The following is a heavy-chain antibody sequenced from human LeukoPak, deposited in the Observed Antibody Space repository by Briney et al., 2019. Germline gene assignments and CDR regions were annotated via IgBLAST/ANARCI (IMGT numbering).Heavy chain of an antibody. CDR3: AREGDYGDFDY. CDR2: IYHSGST. Sequence: SETLSLTCAVSGGSISSGGYSWSWIRQPPGKGLEWIGYIYHSGSTYYNPSLKSRVTISVGRSKNQFSLKLSSVTAADTAVYYCAREGDYGDFDYWGQGTLVTVSS. D-gene: IGHD4-17*01. CDR1: GGSISSGGYS. V-gene: IGHV4-30-2*01. J-gene: IGHJ4*02.